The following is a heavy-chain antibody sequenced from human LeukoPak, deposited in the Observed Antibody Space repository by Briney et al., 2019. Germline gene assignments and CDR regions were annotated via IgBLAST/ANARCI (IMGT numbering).Heavy chain of an antibody. J-gene: IGHJ6*02. V-gene: IGHV3-9*01. CDR3: AKDKSGDFWSGYQYYYYYYGMDV. D-gene: IGHD3-3*01. Sequence: PGRSLRLSCAASGFTFDDYAMPWVRQAPGKGLEWVSGISWNSGSIGYADSVKGRFTISRDNAKNSLYLQMNSLRAEDTALYYCAKDKSGDFWSGYQYYYYYYGMDVWGQGTTVTVSS. CDR2: ISWNSGSI. CDR1: GFTFDDYA.